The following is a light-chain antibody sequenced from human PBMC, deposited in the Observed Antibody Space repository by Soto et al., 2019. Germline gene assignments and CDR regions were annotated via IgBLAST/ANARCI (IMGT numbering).Light chain of an antibody. J-gene: IGLJ2*01. CDR2: EVT. V-gene: IGLV2-14*01. CDR1: SSDIGVYDF. Sequence: QSALTQPASVSGSPGQSITISCTGTSSDIGVYDFVSWYQQHPGKAPKLMIYEVTNRPSGVSNRFSGSKSGNTASLTISGLQAEDEADYYCSSYTSSSTPHVVFGGGTKLTVL. CDR3: SSYTSSSTPHVV.